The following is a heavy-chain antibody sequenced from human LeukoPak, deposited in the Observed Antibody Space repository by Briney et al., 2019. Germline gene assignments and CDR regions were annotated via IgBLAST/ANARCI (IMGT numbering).Heavy chain of an antibody. Sequence: PSETLSLTCTVSGGSISSSSYYWGWIRQPPGKGLEWIGEIYHSGSTNYNPSLKSRVTISVDRSKNQFSLKLSSVTAADTAVYYCARAGRDGYSPASDSFDIWGQGKTVTVSS. CDR2: IYHSGST. CDR1: GGSISSSSYY. J-gene: IGHJ3*02. CDR3: ARAGRDGYSPASDSFDI. V-gene: IGHV4-39*07. D-gene: IGHD5-24*01.